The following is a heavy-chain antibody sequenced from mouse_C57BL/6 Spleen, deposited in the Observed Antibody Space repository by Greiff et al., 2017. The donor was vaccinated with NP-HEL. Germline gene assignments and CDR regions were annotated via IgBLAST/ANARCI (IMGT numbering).Heavy chain of an antibody. V-gene: IGHV1-15*01. Sequence: VQRVESGAELVRPGASVTLSCKASGYTFTDYEMHWVKQTPVHGLEWIGAIDPETGGTAYNQKFKGKAILTADKSSSTAYMELRSLTSEDSAVYYCTRYYGSLWYFDVWGTGTTVTVSS. CDR2: IDPETGGT. D-gene: IGHD1-1*01. CDR3: TRYYGSLWYFDV. CDR1: GYTFTDYE. J-gene: IGHJ1*03.